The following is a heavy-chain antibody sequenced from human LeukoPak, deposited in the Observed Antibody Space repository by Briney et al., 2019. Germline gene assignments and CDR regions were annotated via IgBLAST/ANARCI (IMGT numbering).Heavy chain of an antibody. CDR2: ISSSGSTI. V-gene: IGHV3-11*01. CDR1: GFTLSDYY. CDR3: ARAYYYESSGYYPFDY. D-gene: IGHD3-22*01. J-gene: IGHJ4*02. Sequence: GGSLRLSCAASGFTLSDYYMSWIRQAPGKGLEWVSYISSSGSTIYYADSVKGRFTISRDNAKNSLYLQMNSLRAEDTAVYYCARAYYYESSGYYPFDYWGQGTLVTVSS.